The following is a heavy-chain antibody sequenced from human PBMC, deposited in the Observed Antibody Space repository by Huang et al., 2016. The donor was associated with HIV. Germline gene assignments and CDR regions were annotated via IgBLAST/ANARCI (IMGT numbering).Heavy chain of an antibody. V-gene: IGHV4-34*02. Sequence: QVHLQQWGAGLLKSAETLSLTCAVYGGSLRGYYWSWLSQTPGKGREWIGEINHLGSANYNPSLKSRVSISMDGSKKQFSLKLRSISDADTAVYFCARDATKNPRGWFDPWGQGTLVTVSS. CDR2: INHLGSA. CDR1: GGSLRGYY. J-gene: IGHJ5*02. D-gene: IGHD3-10*01. CDR3: ARDATKNPRGWFDP.